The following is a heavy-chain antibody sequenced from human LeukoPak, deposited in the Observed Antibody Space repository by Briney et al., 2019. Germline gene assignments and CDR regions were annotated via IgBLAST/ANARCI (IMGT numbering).Heavy chain of an antibody. V-gene: IGHV3-30*18. J-gene: IGHJ4*02. CDR1: GFTFSIYV. CDR2: ISYDGSNK. D-gene: IGHD2-2*01. Sequence: GRSLRLSCSASGFTFSIYVMHWVGQAPGKGLEWVAVISYDGSNKYYADSVKGRFTISKDHSKNTLYLQMNSLRAEDTALYYCAKDLWKYQLRTLDYWGQGTLVTVSS. CDR3: AKDLWKYQLRTLDY.